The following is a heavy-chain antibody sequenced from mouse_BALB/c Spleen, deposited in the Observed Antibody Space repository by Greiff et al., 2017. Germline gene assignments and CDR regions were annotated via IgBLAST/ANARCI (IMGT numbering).Heavy chain of an antibody. CDR2: IRSKSNNYAT. Sequence: EVQLVETGGGLVQPKGSLKLSCAASGFTFNTNAMNWVRQAPGKGLEWVARIRSKSNNYATYYADSVKDRFTISRDDSQSMLYLQMNNLKTEDTAMYYCVGSYYYAMDYWGQGTSVTVSS. CDR3: VGSYYYAMDY. J-gene: IGHJ4*01. V-gene: IGHV10S3*01. CDR1: GFTFNTNA.